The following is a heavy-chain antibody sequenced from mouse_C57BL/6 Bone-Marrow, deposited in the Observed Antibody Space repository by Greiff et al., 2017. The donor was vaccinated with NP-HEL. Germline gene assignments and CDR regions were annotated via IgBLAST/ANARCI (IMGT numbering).Heavy chain of an antibody. CDR3: ARDLLGSYDY. J-gene: IGHJ2*01. CDR1: GFTFSSHA. D-gene: IGHD1-1*02. Sequence: EVNLVESGGGLVKPGGSLQLSCAASGFTFSSHAMYWVRQTPEKRLEWVATISDGGSYTYYPDNVKGRFTISRDTAKNNLYLQMSHLKSEDTAMYYCARDLLGSYDYWGQGTTLTVSS. CDR2: ISDGGSYT. V-gene: IGHV5-4*01.